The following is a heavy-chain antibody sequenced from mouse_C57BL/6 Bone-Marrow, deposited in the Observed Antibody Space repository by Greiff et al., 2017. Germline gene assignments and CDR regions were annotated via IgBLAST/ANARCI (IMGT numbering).Heavy chain of an antibody. D-gene: IGHD2-5*01. CDR2: IYPGSGST. CDR1: GYTFTSYW. Sequence: QVQLQQPGAELVKPGASVKMSCKASGYTFTSYWITWVKQRPGQGLEWIGDIYPGSGSTNYNENFKSKATLTVDKSSSTAYMQLSSLTSEDSAVYYCARPYYSNYWYFDVWGTGTTVTVSS. V-gene: IGHV1-55*01. J-gene: IGHJ1*03. CDR3: ARPYYSNYWYFDV.